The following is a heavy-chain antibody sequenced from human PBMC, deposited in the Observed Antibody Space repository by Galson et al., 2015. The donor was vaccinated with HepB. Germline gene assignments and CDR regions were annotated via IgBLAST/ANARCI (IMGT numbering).Heavy chain of an antibody. V-gene: IGHV3-23*01. CDR3: AKDHYYYDSSGYSHWYFDL. CDR1: GFTFSSYA. Sequence: SLRLSCAASGFTFSSYAMTWVRQAPGKGLEWVSVISASGGSTYDADSVKGRFTISRDNSKNTLYLQMNSLRAEDTAVYYCAKDHYYYDSSGYSHWYFDLWGRGTLVTVSS. CDR2: ISASGGST. J-gene: IGHJ2*01. D-gene: IGHD3-22*01.